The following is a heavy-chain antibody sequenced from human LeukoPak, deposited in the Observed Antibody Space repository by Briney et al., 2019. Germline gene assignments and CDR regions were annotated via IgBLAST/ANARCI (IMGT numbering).Heavy chain of an antibody. Sequence: PSETLCLTCTVSGGSISSSSYYWGWIRQPPGKGLEWVGSIYYSGSTYYNPSLNSRVTISVDTSKNQFSLKLSSVTAADTAVYYCARSPGYTYCDSWGQGTLVTVSS. D-gene: IGHD5-18*01. CDR3: ARSPGYTYCDS. CDR1: GGSISSSSYY. CDR2: IYYSGST. J-gene: IGHJ4*02. V-gene: IGHV4-39*01.